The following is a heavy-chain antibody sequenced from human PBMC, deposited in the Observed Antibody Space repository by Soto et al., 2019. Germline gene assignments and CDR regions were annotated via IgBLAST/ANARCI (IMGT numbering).Heavy chain of an antibody. Sequence: QVQLVQSGAEVKKPGSSVKVSCKASGGTFSSYAISWVRQAPGQGLEWMGGIIPIFGTANYAQKFQGRVTITADETTSTAYMELSSLRSEDTAVYYCANLLPTVNTFDWYFDLWGRGTLVTVSS. CDR1: GGTFSSYA. CDR2: IIPIFGTA. V-gene: IGHV1-69*12. D-gene: IGHD4-17*01. CDR3: ANLLPTVNTFDWYFDL. J-gene: IGHJ2*01.